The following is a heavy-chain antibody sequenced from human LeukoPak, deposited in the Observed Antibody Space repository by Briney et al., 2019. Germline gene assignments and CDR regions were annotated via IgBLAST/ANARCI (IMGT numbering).Heavy chain of an antibody. V-gene: IGHV3-33*01. CDR2: IWFDGSNK. Sequence: GGSLRLSCAASGFTFSSYGMRWVRQAPGKGLEWVAIIWFDGSNKYYTDSVKGRFTISRDNSKNTLYLQMSSLRAEDTAVYYCARDWEVGATTKYYFDYWGQGTLVTVSS. J-gene: IGHJ4*02. CDR1: GFTFSSYG. CDR3: ARDWEVGATTKYYFDY. D-gene: IGHD1-26*01.